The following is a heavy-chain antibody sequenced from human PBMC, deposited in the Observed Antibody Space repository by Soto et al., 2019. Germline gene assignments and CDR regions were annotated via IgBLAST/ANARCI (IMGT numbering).Heavy chain of an antibody. J-gene: IGHJ6*02. Sequence: KPGGSLRLSCAASGFTFSSYSMNWVRQAPGKGLEWVSSISSSSSYIYYADSVKGRFTISRDNAKNSLYLQMNSLRAEDTAVYYCARDVRIAAARYYYGMDVWGQGTTVTVSS. CDR3: ARDVRIAAARYYYGMDV. D-gene: IGHD6-13*01. CDR1: GFTFSSYS. CDR2: ISSSSSYI. V-gene: IGHV3-21*01.